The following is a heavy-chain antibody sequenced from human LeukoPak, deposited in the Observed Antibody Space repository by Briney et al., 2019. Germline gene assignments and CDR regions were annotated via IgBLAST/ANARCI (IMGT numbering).Heavy chain of an antibody. V-gene: IGHV1-2*02. CDR2: INPNSGGT. CDR3: AREAPGVVPAAPRGFNWFDP. Sequence: WASVKVSCKASGYTFTGYYMHWVRQAPGQGLEWMGWINPNSGGTNYAQKFQGRVTMTRDTSISTAYMELSRLRSDDTAVYYCAREAPGVVPAAPRGFNWFDPWGQGTLVTVSS. CDR1: GYTFTGYY. D-gene: IGHD2-2*01. J-gene: IGHJ5*02.